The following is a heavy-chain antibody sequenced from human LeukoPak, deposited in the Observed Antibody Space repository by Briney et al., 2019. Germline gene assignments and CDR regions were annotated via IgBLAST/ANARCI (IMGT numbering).Heavy chain of an antibody. CDR3: ARGLRVDTAMYAYDFDY. J-gene: IGHJ4*02. V-gene: IGHV1-69*06. D-gene: IGHD5-18*01. Sequence: ASVKVSCKASGGTFSSYAISWVRQAPGQGLEWMGGIIPIFGTANYAQKFQGRVTITADKSTSTAYMELSSLRSEDTAAYYCARGLRVDTAMYAYDFDYWGQGTLVTVSS. CDR2: IIPIFGTA. CDR1: GGTFSSYA.